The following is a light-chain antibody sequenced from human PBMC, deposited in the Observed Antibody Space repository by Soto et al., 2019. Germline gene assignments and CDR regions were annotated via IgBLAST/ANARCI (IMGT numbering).Light chain of an antibody. Sequence: QSALTQPASVSGSPGQSITISCTGTSRDVGSHNFVSWYQQHPGKAPELMIYEVSKRPSGVSNRFSGSKSGNTASVTISGLQAEDEADYYCYSYIGTISFGGGTKLTVL. CDR3: YSYIGTIS. CDR2: EVS. V-gene: IGLV2-23*02. CDR1: SRDVGSHNF. J-gene: IGLJ2*01.